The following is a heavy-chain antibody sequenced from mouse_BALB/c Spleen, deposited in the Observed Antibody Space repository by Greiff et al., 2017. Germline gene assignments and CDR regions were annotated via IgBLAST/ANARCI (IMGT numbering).Heavy chain of an antibody. D-gene: IGHD1-2*01. CDR1: GFTFSSYT. CDR2: ISSGGGNT. Sequence: EVQLVESGGGLVKPGGSLKLSCAASGFTFSSYTMSWVRQTPEKRLEWVATISSGGGNTYYPDSVKGRFTISRDNAKNNLYLQMSSLRSEDTALYYCARGNYGYDYYAMDYWGQGTSVTVSS. J-gene: IGHJ4*01. CDR3: ARGNYGYDYYAMDY. V-gene: IGHV5-9*03.